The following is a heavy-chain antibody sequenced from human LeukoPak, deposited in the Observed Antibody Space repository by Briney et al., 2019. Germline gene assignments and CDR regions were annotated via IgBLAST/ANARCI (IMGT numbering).Heavy chain of an antibody. CDR2: INQDGTEK. CDR1: GFSFNTYW. CDR3: AELGITMIGGV. V-gene: IGHV3-7*01. D-gene: IGHD3-10*02. Sequence: PGESLRLSCVASGFSFNTYWMSWVRQAPGEGLEWVANINQDGTEKYYVDSVKGRFIISRDYGKNSLYLQMNSLRAEDTAVYYCAELGITMIGGVWGKGTTVTISS. J-gene: IGHJ6*04.